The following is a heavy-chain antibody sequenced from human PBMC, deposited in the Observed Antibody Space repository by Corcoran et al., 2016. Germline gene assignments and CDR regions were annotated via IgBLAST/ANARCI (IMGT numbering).Heavy chain of an antibody. Sequence: EVQLVESGGGLVKPGGSLRLSCAASGFTFSSYSMNWVRQAPGKGLEWVSSISSSSSYIYYADSVKGRFTISRDNAKNSLYLQMNSLRAEDTAVYYCAGVGSSGWYFDYWGQGTLVTVSS. CDR2: ISSSSSYI. V-gene: IGHV3-21*01. D-gene: IGHD6-19*01. CDR3: AGVGSSGWYFDY. J-gene: IGHJ4*02. CDR1: GFTFSSYS.